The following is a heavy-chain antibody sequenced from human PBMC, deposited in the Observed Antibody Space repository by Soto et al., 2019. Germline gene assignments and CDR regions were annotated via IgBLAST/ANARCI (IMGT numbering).Heavy chain of an antibody. Sequence: QVQLVQSGAEVKKPGASVKVSCKASGYTFTSYGISWXXXXXXXXLEWMGWISAYNGNTNYAQKLQGRVTMTTDTXXXXXXXXXXXXXXXXXXXXXXXXXXXXXXYIDYWGQGTLVTVSS. CDR2: ISAYNGNT. V-gene: IGHV1-18*01. CDR3: XXXXXXXXYIDY. J-gene: IGHJ4*02. CDR1: GYTFTSYG.